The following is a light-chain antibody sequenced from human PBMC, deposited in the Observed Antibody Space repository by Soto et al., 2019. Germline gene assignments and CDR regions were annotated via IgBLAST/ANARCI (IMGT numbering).Light chain of an antibody. V-gene: IGLV1-40*01. CDR3: QSYASSLSGWV. CDR1: SSNIGAGYD. Sequence: QSVLTQPPSVSGAPGQTVTISCTGTSSNIGAGYDVHWYQQLPGTAPKLLISGNSNRPSGVPDRFSGSKSGTSASLAITGLQDEDEADYYCQSYASSLSGWVFGGGTKLTVL. J-gene: IGLJ3*02. CDR2: GNS.